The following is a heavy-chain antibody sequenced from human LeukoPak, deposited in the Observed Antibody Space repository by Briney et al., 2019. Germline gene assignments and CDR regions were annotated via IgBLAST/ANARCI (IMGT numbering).Heavy chain of an antibody. V-gene: IGHV4-31*03. D-gene: IGHD1-14*01. CDR1: GGSISSGGYY. CDR3: ARSSPEYFDY. Sequence: SETLSLTCTVSGGSISSGGYYWSWIRQHPGKGLEWIGYIYYSGSTYYNPSLKSRVTISVDTSKNQSSLKLSSVTAADTAVYYCARSSPEYFDYWGQGTLVTVSS. J-gene: IGHJ4*02. CDR2: IYYSGST.